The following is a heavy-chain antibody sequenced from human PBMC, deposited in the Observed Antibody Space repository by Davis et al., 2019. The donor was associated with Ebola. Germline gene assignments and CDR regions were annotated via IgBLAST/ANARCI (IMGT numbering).Heavy chain of an antibody. CDR3: ARAIYSSGWYLG. J-gene: IGHJ4*02. D-gene: IGHD6-19*01. CDR2: IYSGGST. CDR1: GFTFDDYA. V-gene: IGHV3-66*01. Sequence: GESLKISCAASGFTFDDYAMHWVRQAPGKGLEWVSVIYSGGSTYYADSVKGRFTISRDNSKNTLYLQMNSLRAEDTAVYYCARAIYSSGWYLGWGQGTLVTVSS.